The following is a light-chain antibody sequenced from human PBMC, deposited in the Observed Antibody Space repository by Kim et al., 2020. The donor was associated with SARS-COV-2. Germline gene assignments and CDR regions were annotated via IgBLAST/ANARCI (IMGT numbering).Light chain of an antibody. V-gene: IGKV3-20*01. CDR3: QQFGSSHWT. CDR1: QSVSSSY. CDR2: GAS. J-gene: IGKJ1*01. Sequence: PGERATLSCRASQSVSSSYLVWYQQKPGQAPRLLIYGASSRATGIPDRFSGSGSGTDFTLTISRLEPEDFAVYYWQQFGSSHWTFGQGTKVDIK.